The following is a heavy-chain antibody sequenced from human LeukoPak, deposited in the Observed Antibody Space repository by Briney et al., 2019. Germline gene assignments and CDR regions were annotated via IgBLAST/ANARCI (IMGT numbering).Heavy chain of an antibody. CDR3: ARGPIQLWIHNAMDV. CDR2: IRSKAYRGTT. J-gene: IGHJ6*02. Sequence: PGGSLRLSCAASGFSFSRSSIIWFRQAPGKGLEWVGFIRSKAYRGTTEYAASVKGRFSISRDDSANIAYLQMNSLRTEDTAVYYCARGPIQLWIHNAMDVWGQGTTVTVSS. D-gene: IGHD5-18*01. V-gene: IGHV3-49*03. CDR1: GFSFSRSS.